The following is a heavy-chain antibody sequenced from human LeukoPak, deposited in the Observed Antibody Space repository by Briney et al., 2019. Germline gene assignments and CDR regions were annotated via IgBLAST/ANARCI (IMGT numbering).Heavy chain of an antibody. CDR2: ISSNGGST. Sequence: PGGSLRLSCAASGFTFSSYAMHWVRQAPGKGLEYVSAISSNGGSTYYANSVKGRFTISRDNSKNTLYLQMGSLRAEDMAVYYCARTYYDFWSGYYTAKGMGDDRDNWFDPWGQGTLVTVSS. V-gene: IGHV3-64*01. J-gene: IGHJ5*02. CDR3: ARTYYDFWSGYYTAKGMGDDRDNWFDP. D-gene: IGHD3-3*01. CDR1: GFTFSSYA.